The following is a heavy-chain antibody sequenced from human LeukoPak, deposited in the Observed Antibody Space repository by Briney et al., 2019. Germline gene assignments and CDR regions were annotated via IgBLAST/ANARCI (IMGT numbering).Heavy chain of an antibody. V-gene: IGHV1-46*01. CDR3: ARGAPTTRIGAGRFDY. CDR2: INPSGGST. J-gene: IGHJ4*02. CDR1: GYSLTNYY. D-gene: IGHD5-12*01. Sequence: GASVKVSCKAFGYSLTNYYVHWARQAPGQGLEWMGEINPSGGSTSYAQKFQGRITVTRDTYTNTVYMDLSSLGSEDTATYYCARGAPTTRIGAGRFDYWGQGSLLTVAS.